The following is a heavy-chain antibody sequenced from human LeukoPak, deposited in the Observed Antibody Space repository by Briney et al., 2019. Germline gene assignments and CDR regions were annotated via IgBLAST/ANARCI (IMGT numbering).Heavy chain of an antibody. CDR2: ISSSSSYI. V-gene: IGHV3-21*01. CDR3: ARDRWTRYSSSWYNWFDP. CDR1: GFTFSSYS. J-gene: IGHJ5*02. Sequence: GGSLRLSCAASGFTFSSYSMNWVRQAPGKGLEWVSSISSSSSYIYHADSVKGRFTISRDNAKNSLYLQMNSLRAEDTAVYYCARDRWTRYSSSWYNWFDPWGQGTLVTVSS. D-gene: IGHD6-13*01.